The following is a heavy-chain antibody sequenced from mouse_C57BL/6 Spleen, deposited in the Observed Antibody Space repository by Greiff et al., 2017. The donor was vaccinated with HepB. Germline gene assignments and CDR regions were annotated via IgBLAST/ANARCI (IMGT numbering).Heavy chain of an antibody. D-gene: IGHD1-1*01. CDR2: ISDGGSYT. CDR3: ARDLYGSSLFDY. V-gene: IGHV5-4*01. Sequence: EVMLVESGGGLVKPGGSLKLSCAASGFTFSSYAMSWVRQTPEKRLEWVATISDGGSYTYYPDNVKGRFTISRDNAKNNLYLQMSHLKSEDTAMYYCARDLYGSSLFDYWGQGTTLTVSS. J-gene: IGHJ2*01. CDR1: GFTFSSYA.